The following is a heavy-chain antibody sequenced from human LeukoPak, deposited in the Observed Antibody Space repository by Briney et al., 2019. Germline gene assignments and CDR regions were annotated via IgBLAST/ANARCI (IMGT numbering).Heavy chain of an antibody. V-gene: IGHV1-69*04. CDR1: GGTFSSYA. J-gene: IGHJ5*02. CDR3: ARVNLGIAAAGIPGDNWFDP. Sequence: SVKVSCKASGGTFSSYAISWVRQAPGQGLEWMGRIIPILGIANYAQKFQGRVTITADKSTSTAYMELSSLRSEDTAVYYCARVNLGIAAAGIPGDNWFDPWGQGTLVTVSS. CDR2: IIPILGIA. D-gene: IGHD6-13*01.